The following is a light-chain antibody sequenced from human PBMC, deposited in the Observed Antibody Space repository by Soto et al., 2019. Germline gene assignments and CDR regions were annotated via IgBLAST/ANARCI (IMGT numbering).Light chain of an antibody. CDR2: DAS. CDR1: QSVSSSY. CDR3: QQRYNWPPIT. J-gene: IGKJ5*01. V-gene: IGKV3D-20*02. Sequence: EIVLTQSPGTLSLSPGERATLSCRASQSVSSSYLAWYQQKPGQAPRRLIYDASNRATGIPARFSGSGSGTDFTLTISSLEPEDFAIYYCQQRYNWPPITFGQGTRLEIK.